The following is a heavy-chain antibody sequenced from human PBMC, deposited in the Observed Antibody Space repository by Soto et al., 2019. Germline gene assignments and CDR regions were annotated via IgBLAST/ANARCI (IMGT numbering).Heavy chain of an antibody. V-gene: IGHV3-23*01. J-gene: IGHJ4*02. CDR1: GFTFSSYA. CDR3: ARKMGGVTAICDC. CDR2: ISGSGGST. Sequence: EVQLLESGGGLVQPGGSLRLSCVASGFTFSSYAMSWVRQAPGKGLEWVSAISGSGGSTYYADSVKGRFTISRDNSKNTLCQQMNSLRAEDTAVYYCARKMGGVTAICDCWVPGTLVTVS. D-gene: IGHD2-21*02.